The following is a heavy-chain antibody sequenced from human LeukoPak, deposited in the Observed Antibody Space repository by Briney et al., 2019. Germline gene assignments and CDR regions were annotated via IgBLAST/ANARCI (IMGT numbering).Heavy chain of an antibody. CDR1: GGSISNNNW. D-gene: IGHD3-10*01. J-gene: IGHJ4*02. Sequence: PSETLSLTCAVSGGSISNNNWWNWVRQPPGKGLEWIGEIYHSGSTYYNPSLKSRVTISVDRSKNQFSLKLSSVTAADTAVYYCASNYGXGSGSPFDYWGQGTLVTVSS. V-gene: IGHV4-4*02. CDR3: ASNYGXGSGSPFDY. CDR2: IYHSGST.